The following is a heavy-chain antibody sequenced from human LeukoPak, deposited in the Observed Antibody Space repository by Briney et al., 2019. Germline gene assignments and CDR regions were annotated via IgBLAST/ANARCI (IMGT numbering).Heavy chain of an antibody. J-gene: IGHJ4*02. CDR1: GFTFSSYE. CDR2: VSSSGSTI. Sequence: PGGSLRLSCAASGFTFSSYEMNWVRQAPGKGLEWVSYVSSSGSTIYYADSVKGRFTISRDNAKNSLYLQMNSLRAEDTAVYYCARVNIPYYFDYWGQGTLVTVSS. V-gene: IGHV3-48*03. CDR3: ARVNIPYYFDY. D-gene: IGHD2/OR15-2a*01.